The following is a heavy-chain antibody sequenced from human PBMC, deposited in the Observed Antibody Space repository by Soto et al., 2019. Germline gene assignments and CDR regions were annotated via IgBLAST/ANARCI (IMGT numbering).Heavy chain of an antibody. CDR1: GFTFSSYG. Sequence: QVQLVESGGGVVQPGRSLRLSCAASGFTFSSYGMHWVRQAPGKGLEWVAVISYDGSNKYYADSVKGRFTISRDNSKSTLYLQMNILRAEDTAVYYCAKDQLRGVRGVITYYYGMDVWGQGTRVTVSS. V-gene: IGHV3-30*18. CDR3: AKDQLRGVRGVITYYYGMDV. CDR2: ISYDGSNK. J-gene: IGHJ6*02. D-gene: IGHD3-10*01.